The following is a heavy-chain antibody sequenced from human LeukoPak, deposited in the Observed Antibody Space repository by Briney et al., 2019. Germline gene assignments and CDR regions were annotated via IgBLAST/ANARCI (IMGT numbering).Heavy chain of an antibody. CDR3: AKDFAKYCSGGYDFQH. Sequence: GGSLRLSCAASGFTFDDYGLSWVRQAPGKGLEWVSGINWSGGSTGYADSVKGRFTISRDNAKNSLYLQMSSLRAEDTAVYYCAKDFAKYCSGGYDFQHWGQGTLVTVSS. V-gene: IGHV3-20*04. CDR2: INWSGGST. J-gene: IGHJ1*01. CDR1: GFTFDDYG. D-gene: IGHD2-15*01.